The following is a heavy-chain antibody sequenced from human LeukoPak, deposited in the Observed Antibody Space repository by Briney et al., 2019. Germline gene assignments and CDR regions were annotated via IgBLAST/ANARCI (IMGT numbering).Heavy chain of an antibody. CDR2: INHSGST. J-gene: IGHJ4*02. CDR1: GGSFSGYY. CDR3: ARLRIFDY. Sequence: SETLSLTCTVYGGSFSGYYWSWIRQPPGKGLEWIGEINHSGSTNYNPSLKSRVTISVDTSKNQFSLKLSSVTAADTAVYYCARLRIFDYWGQGTLVTVSP. V-gene: IGHV4-34*01. D-gene: IGHD2-15*01.